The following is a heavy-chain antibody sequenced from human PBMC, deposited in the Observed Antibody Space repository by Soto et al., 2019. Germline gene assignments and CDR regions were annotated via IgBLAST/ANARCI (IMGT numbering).Heavy chain of an antibody. CDR2: IYYSGSI. CDR3: ARGPGDYYDYYGLDV. D-gene: IGHD4-17*01. Sequence: QVQLEESGPGQVKPSQTLSLTCTVSGGSFSNGDYYWGWIRQPPGKGLQWIAYIYYSGSIYYNPSLKSRVTISLDTSTNQFSLKLSPVTAADTAVYYCARGPGDYYDYYGLDVWGHGTTVTVSS. CDR1: GGSFSNGDYY. V-gene: IGHV4-30-4*01. J-gene: IGHJ6*02.